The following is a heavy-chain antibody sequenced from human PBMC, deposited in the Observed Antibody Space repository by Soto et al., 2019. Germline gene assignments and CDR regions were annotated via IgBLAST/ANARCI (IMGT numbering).Heavy chain of an antibody. J-gene: IGHJ6*02. CDR2: IIPIFGTA. CDR1: GGTFSSYA. Sequence: ASVKVSCKASGGTFSSYAISWVRQAPGQGLEWMGGIIPIFGTANYAQKFQGRVTITADESTSTAYMGLSSLRSEDTAVYYCARDGDSSSSNPYYGMDVWGQGTTVTVSS. D-gene: IGHD6-6*01. V-gene: IGHV1-69*13. CDR3: ARDGDSSSSNPYYGMDV.